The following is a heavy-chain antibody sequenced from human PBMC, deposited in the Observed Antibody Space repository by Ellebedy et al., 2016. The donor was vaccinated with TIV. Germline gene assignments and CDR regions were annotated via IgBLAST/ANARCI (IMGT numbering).Heavy chain of an antibody. Sequence: AASVKVSCKASGYTFTSYDINWVRQATGQGLEWMGWMNANSGNTGYAQKFQGRVTMTRNTSISTAYMELSSLRSEDTAVYYCARAEVGFLEWLLSGWFDPWGQGTLVTVSS. CDR1: GYTFTSYD. V-gene: IGHV1-8*01. J-gene: IGHJ5*02. D-gene: IGHD3-3*01. CDR2: MNANSGNT. CDR3: ARAEVGFLEWLLSGWFDP.